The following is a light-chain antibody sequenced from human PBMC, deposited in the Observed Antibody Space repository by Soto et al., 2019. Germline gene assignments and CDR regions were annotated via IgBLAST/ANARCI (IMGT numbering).Light chain of an antibody. V-gene: IGKV3-15*01. Sequence: EIVMTKSPATLYVSPGERATLSCRARQSVSSNLAWYQQQPGQAPRLLIYGASTRATGIPARFSGSGSGTEFTLTISSLQSEDFAVYDCQQYNNWPTFGQGTKVEIK. CDR3: QQYNNWPT. CDR2: GAS. J-gene: IGKJ1*01. CDR1: QSVSSN.